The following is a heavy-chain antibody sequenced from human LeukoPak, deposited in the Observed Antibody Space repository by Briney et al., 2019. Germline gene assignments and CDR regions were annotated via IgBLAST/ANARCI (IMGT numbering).Heavy chain of an antibody. D-gene: IGHD6-19*01. J-gene: IGHJ4*02. CDR2: INPNSGGT. Sequence: ASVKVSCKAPGYTFTGYYMHWVRQAPGQGLEWMGRINPNSGGTNYAQKFQGRVTMTRDTSISTAYMELSRLRSDDTAVYYCARDGSGYSSGWYFHDYWGQGTLVTVSS. V-gene: IGHV1-2*06. CDR3: ARDGSGYSSGWYFHDY. CDR1: GYTFTGYY.